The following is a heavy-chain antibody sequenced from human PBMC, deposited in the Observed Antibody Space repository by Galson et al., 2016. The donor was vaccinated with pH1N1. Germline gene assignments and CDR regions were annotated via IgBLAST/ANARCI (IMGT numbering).Heavy chain of an antibody. CDR2: ITGRGGST. J-gene: IGHJ6*03. V-gene: IGHV3-23*01. CDR1: GFTFSTYA. D-gene: IGHD5-18*01. CDR3: AKAEYSYGNNYYYMDF. Sequence: SLRLSCAASGFTFSTYAMIWVRQAPGKGPEWVSIITGRGGSTYYADSVKGRFPISRDNSKNTMVLQMNSLRAEDTAVYYCAKAEYSYGNNYYYMDFWGKGTTLTVSS.